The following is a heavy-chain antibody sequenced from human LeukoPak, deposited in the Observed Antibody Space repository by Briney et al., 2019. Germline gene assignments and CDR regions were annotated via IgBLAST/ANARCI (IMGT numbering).Heavy chain of an antibody. CDR1: GFTFSSYA. CDR3: AREGPSMTLDY. CDR2: ISGSGGST. D-gene: IGHD2-8*01. J-gene: IGHJ4*02. V-gene: IGHV3-23*01. Sequence: GGSLRLSCAASGFTFSSYAMSWVRQAPGKGLEWVSAISGSGGSTYYEDSVKGRFTVSRDSSKNTLYLQMNSLRAEDTAVYYCAREGPSMTLDYWGQGTLVTVSS.